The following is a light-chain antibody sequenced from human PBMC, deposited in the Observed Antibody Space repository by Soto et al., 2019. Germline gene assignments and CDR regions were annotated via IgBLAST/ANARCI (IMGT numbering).Light chain of an antibody. Sequence: EIVLTQSPATLSLSPAERVTLSCRASQSVRSYLAWYQQKLGQAPRLLIYDASNRATGIPARFSGSGSGTDFTLTISSLEPEDFAVYYCQQRSNWPLTFGQGTKVESK. CDR3: QQRSNWPLT. CDR2: DAS. V-gene: IGKV3-11*01. CDR1: QSVRSY. J-gene: IGKJ1*01.